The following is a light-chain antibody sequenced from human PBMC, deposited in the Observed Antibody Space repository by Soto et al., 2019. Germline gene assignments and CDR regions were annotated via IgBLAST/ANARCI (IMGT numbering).Light chain of an antibody. CDR3: QQYNTWPPIT. CDR2: GAS. V-gene: IGKV3-15*01. Sequence: EVVLTQSPVTLSLSPGERVTLSCRASQSVRSNLAWYQQKPGQAPRLLIYGASTRATGLPARFSGSGSGTDFTLTISSLQSEDFAVYYCQQYNTWPPITFGQGTRLEIK. J-gene: IGKJ5*01. CDR1: QSVRSN.